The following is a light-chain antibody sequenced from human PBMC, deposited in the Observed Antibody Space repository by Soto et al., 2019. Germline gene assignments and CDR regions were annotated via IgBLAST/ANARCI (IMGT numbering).Light chain of an antibody. Sequence: EIVMTQSPATLSVSPGERATLSCRASQSVSSNLAWYQQNPGQAPRLLIYGASTRATGIAARFSGSGSGTEFTLTISSLQSEDFAVYYCQQYNNWPRTFGEGTKV. CDR1: QSVSSN. V-gene: IGKV3-15*01. CDR2: GAS. CDR3: QQYNNWPRT. J-gene: IGKJ1*01.